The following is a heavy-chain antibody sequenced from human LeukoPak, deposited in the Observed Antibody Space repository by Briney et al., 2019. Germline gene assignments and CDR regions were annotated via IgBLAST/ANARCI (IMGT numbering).Heavy chain of an antibody. CDR2: IYHSGST. J-gene: IGHJ3*02. CDR3: ARRSVLRYRFDI. Sequence: SETLSLTCTVSGYSISSGYYWGWIRQPPGKGLEWIGSIYHSGSTYYNPSLKSRVTISVDTSKNQFSLKLSSVTAADTAVYYCARRSVLRYRFDIWGQGTMVTVSS. V-gene: IGHV4-38-2*02. D-gene: IGHD3-9*01. CDR1: GYSISSGYY.